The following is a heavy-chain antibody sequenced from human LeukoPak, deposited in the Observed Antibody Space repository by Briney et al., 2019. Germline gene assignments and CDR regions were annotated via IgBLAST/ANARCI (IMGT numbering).Heavy chain of an antibody. D-gene: IGHD2-2*01. CDR1: GFTFSSYW. CDR3: ARSTTRYYFVY. Sequence: GGSPRLSCAASGFTFSSYWMHWVRQAPGKGLVWVSRINSDGSSTSYADSVKGRFTISRDNAKNTLYLQMNSLRAEDTAVYYCARSTTRYYFVYWGQGTLVTVSS. V-gene: IGHV3-74*01. J-gene: IGHJ4*02. CDR2: INSDGSST.